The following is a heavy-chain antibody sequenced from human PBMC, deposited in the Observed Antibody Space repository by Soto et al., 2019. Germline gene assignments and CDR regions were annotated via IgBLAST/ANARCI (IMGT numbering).Heavy chain of an antibody. J-gene: IGHJ3*02. V-gene: IGHV4-30-4*01. CDR2: IYYSGST. CDR1: GGSISSGDYY. CDR3: AHFSSGRAFDI. Sequence: QVQLQESGPGLVKPSQTLSLTCTVSGGSISSGDYYWSWIRQPPGKGLEWIGYIYYSGSTYYNPSRQRRXTXPXXPSMHQFSLKLRSVTGADTAVYYFAHFSSGRAFDIWGQGTMVPVSS. D-gene: IGHD6-19*01.